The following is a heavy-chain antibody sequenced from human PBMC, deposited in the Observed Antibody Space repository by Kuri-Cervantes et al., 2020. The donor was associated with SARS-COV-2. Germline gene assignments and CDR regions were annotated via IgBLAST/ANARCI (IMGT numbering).Heavy chain of an antibody. Sequence: GGSLRLSCAASGFTFDDYAMHWVRQAPGKGLEWVSGISWNSGSIGYADSVKGRFTISRDNAKNSLYLQMNSLRAEDTAVYYCARDALYYDILTGLSSNAFDIWGQGTMVTVSS. D-gene: IGHD3-9*01. CDR1: GFTFDDYA. CDR2: ISWNSGSI. V-gene: IGHV3-9*01. CDR3: ARDALYYDILTGLSSNAFDI. J-gene: IGHJ3*02.